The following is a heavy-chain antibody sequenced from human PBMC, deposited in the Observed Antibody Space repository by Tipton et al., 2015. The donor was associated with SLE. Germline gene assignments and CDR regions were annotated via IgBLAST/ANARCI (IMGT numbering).Heavy chain of an antibody. Sequence: LRLSCTVSGGSISSSIYYWGWIRQPPGKGLEWIGSIYYSGSTYYNPSLKNRVTISVDTSKNQFSLKLSSVTAADTAVYYCAREWGDAFDIWGQGTMVTVSS. CDR2: IYYSGST. D-gene: IGHD3-16*01. CDR3: AREWGDAFDI. CDR1: GGSISSSIYY. J-gene: IGHJ3*02. V-gene: IGHV4-39*07.